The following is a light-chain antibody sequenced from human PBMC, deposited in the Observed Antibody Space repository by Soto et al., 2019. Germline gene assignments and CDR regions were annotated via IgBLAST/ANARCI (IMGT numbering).Light chain of an antibody. Sequence: DIQMTQSPSSLSASVGDRVTITCRASQSISSYLNWYQQKPGKAPKLLIYAASSLQSGVPSRFSGSGSGTDFTLTISSLQPEDFATYYCQQSCSTPSFGQGTKLEIK. CDR2: AAS. CDR3: QQSCSTPS. V-gene: IGKV1-39*01. J-gene: IGKJ2*03. CDR1: QSISSY.